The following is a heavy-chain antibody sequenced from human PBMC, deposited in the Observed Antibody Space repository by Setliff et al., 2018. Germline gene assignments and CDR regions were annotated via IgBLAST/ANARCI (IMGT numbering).Heavy chain of an antibody. D-gene: IGHD3-3*01. CDR1: GGSFSNYY. Sequence: KPSETLSLTCVVYGGSFSNYYWGWFRQPAGKELEWIGQIYTSWSTNYNPSLKSRVTISLDTSKNQFSLSLTSVTAEDTAVYYCARMSGFQYIDVWDKGTTVTVSS. J-gene: IGHJ6*03. V-gene: IGHV4-59*10. CDR3: ARMSGFQYIDV. CDR2: IYTSWST.